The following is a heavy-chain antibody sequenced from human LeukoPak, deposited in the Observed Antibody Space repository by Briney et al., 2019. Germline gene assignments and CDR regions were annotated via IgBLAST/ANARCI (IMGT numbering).Heavy chain of an antibody. CDR2: ISSSSSYI. J-gene: IGHJ4*02. CDR3: ATRSNEGIAAAGTYY. Sequence: GGSLRLSCAASGFTFSSYSMNWVRQAPGKGLDWVSSISSSSSYIYYADSVKGRFTISRDNAKNSLYLQMNSLRAEDTAVYYCATRSNEGIAAAGTYYWGQGTLVTVSS. V-gene: IGHV3-21*01. D-gene: IGHD6-13*01. CDR1: GFTFSSYS.